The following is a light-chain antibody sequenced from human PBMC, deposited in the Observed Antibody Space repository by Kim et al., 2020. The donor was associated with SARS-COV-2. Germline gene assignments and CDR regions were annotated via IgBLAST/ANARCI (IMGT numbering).Light chain of an antibody. CDR3: NSRDSSGNHLGV. J-gene: IGLJ3*02. CDR1: TLRSYY. Sequence: LGQTVRITCQGDTLRSYYASWYQQKPGQAPVLVIYGKNNRPSGIPDRFSGSSSGNTASLTITGAQAEDEADYYCNSRDSSGNHLGVFGGGTKLTVL. CDR2: GKN. V-gene: IGLV3-19*01.